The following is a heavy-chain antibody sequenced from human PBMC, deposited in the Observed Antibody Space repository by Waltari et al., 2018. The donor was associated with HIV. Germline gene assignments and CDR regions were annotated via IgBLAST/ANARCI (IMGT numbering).Heavy chain of an antibody. CDR1: GGSISSSSYY. V-gene: IGHV4-39*01. CDR3: ARQGVITLNWFDP. CDR2: IYYSGST. D-gene: IGHD3-22*01. J-gene: IGHJ5*02. Sequence: QLQLQESGPGLVKPSETLSLTCTVSGGSISSSSYYWGWIRQPPGKGLEWIGSIYYSGSTYYNPSLKSRVTISVDTSKNQFSLKLSSVTAADTAVYYCARQGVITLNWFDPWGQGTLVTVSS.